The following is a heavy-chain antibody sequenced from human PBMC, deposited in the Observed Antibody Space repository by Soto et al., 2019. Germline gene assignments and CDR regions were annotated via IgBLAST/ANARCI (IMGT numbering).Heavy chain of an antibody. CDR2: TSYDGSNK. Sequence: QVQLVESGGGVVQPGRSLRLSCAASGFTFNTYGMHWVRQAPGKGLEWVAVTSYDGSNKYYSDSVKGRFTISRDNAKNTRYVQMNSLRAEDTVGYYCVKGATGCPRGYFELWGRGTLVTVSS. D-gene: IGHD2-8*01. CDR3: VKGATGCPRGYFEL. J-gene: IGHJ2*01. CDR1: GFTFNTYG. V-gene: IGHV3-30*18.